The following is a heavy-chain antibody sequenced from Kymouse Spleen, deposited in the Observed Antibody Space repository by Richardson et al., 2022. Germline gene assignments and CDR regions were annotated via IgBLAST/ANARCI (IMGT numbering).Heavy chain of an antibody. CDR2: ISYDGSNK. D-gene: IGHD3-10*01. CDR1: GFTFSSYG. V-gene: IGHV3-30*18. Sequence: QVQLVESGGGVVQPGRSLRLSCAASGFTFSSYGMHWVRQAPGKGLEWVAVISYDGSNKYYADSVKGRFTISRDNSKNTLYLQMNSLRAEDTAVYYCAKGKGYYYGPMDVWGQGTTVTVSS. J-gene: IGHJ6*02. CDR3: AKGKGYYYGPMDV.